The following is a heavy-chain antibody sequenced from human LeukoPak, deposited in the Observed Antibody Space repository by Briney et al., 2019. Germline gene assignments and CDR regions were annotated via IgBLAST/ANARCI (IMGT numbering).Heavy chain of an antibody. J-gene: IGHJ3*01. CDR2: IKQDGSKT. CDR1: GFTFSRYW. V-gene: IGHV3-7*01. CDR3: V. Sequence: GGSLRLSCAASGFTFSRYWMTWVRQAPGKGLEWVASIKQDGSKTYYLESVKGRFSISRDNAKNSLFLEVNSLRAEATALYFDVWGQGTMIIVSA.